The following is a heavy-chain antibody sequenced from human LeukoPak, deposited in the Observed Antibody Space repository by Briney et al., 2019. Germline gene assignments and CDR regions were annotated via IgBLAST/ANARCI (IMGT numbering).Heavy chain of an antibody. CDR2: INHSGST. V-gene: IGHV4-34*01. Sequence: SETLSLTCAVYGGSFSGYYWSWIRQPPGKGLEWIGEINHSGSTNYNPSLKSRVTISVDTSKNQFSLKLSSVTAADTAVYYCARDEIAVAGTSDYYYYYGMDVRGQGTTVTVSS. J-gene: IGHJ6*02. CDR1: GGSFSGYY. CDR3: ARDEIAVAGTSDYYYYYGMDV. D-gene: IGHD6-19*01.